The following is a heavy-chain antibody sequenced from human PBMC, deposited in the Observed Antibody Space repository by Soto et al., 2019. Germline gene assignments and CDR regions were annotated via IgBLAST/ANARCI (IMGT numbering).Heavy chain of an antibody. J-gene: IGHJ5*02. D-gene: IGHD2-2*01. CDR2: INHSGST. Sequence: SETLSLTCAVYGGSFSGYYWSWIRQPPGKGLEWIGEINHSGSTNYNPSLKSRVTISVDTSKNQFSLKLSSVTAADTAVYYCARVSGFVVVPAARQRQKNINWFDPWGQGTLVTVSS. CDR3: ARVSGFVVVPAARQRQKNINWFDP. CDR1: GGSFSGYY. V-gene: IGHV4-34*01.